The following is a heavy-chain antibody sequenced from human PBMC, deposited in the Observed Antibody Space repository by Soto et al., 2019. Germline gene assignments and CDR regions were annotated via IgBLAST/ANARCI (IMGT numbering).Heavy chain of an antibody. CDR1: GGSISSYY. J-gene: IGHJ4*02. V-gene: IGHV4-59*08. CDR3: ARHTYYDSSGYPYYFDY. D-gene: IGHD3-22*01. Sequence: QVQLQESGPGLVKPSETLSLTCTVSGGSISSYYWSWIRQPPGKGLEWIGYIYYSGSTNYNPSLKSRVTISVDTSKNQFSLKLSSVTAADTAVYYCARHTYYDSSGYPYYFDYWGQVTLVTVSS. CDR2: IYYSGST.